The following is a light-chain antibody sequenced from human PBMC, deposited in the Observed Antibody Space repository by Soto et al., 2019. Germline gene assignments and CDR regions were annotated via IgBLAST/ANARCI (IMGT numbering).Light chain of an antibody. J-gene: IGLJ2*01. CDR1: SVDVGSHNY. V-gene: IGLV2-14*01. CDR3: SSYTTTNTVV. Sequence: QSVLTQVASVSESPGQSISLSCSGTSVDVGSHNYVSWYQQHPGKAPKLIIFEVNNRPSGVSHRFSGSKSGNTASLTISDLQYEDEADYYCSSYTTTNTVVFGGGTKVTVL. CDR2: EVN.